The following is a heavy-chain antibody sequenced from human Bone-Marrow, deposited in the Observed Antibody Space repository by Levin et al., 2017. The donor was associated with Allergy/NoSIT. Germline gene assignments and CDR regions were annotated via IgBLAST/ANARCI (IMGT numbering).Heavy chain of an antibody. D-gene: IGHD2-2*02. CDR3: ARGRIMPDIVVVPAAIKDRNWYFDL. Sequence: SQTLSLTCAVYGGSFSGYYWSWIRQPPGKGLEWIGEINHSGSTNYNPSLKSRVTISVDTSKNQFSLKLSSVTAADTAVYYCARGRIMPDIVVVPAAIKDRNWYFDLWGRGTLVTVSS. V-gene: IGHV4-34*01. CDR2: INHSGST. CDR1: GGSFSGYY. J-gene: IGHJ2*01.